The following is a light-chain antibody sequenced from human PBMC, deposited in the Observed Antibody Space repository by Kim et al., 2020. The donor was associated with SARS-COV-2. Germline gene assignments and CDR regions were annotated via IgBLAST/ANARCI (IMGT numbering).Light chain of an antibody. Sequence: SVTLSCTGTSSDVGGYNYVSWYQQHPGKAPKFIIYEVNKRPSGVPDRFSGSKSGNTASLTVSGLQAEDEADYYCSSFAGSNNPVVFGGGTQLTVL. CDR3: SSFAGSNNPVV. CDR2: EVN. J-gene: IGLJ2*01. V-gene: IGLV2-8*01. CDR1: SSDVGGYNY.